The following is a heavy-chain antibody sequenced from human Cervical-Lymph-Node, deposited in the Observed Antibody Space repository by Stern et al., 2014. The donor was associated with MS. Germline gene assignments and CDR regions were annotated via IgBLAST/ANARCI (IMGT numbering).Heavy chain of an antibody. Sequence: QVQLQQWGAGLLRPSETLSLTCAVQGASFSDNYWSWIRQTPGKGLEWIGEINSSGGTHYNPSLRSRATLSVAPSRTQFSLKLSSRTAADTAMYYCARERKVERSSRLLVSFDVWGQGTLVTVSS. CDR2: INSSGGT. CDR3: ARERKVERSSRLLVSFDV. J-gene: IGHJ3*01. D-gene: IGHD1-1*01. CDR1: GASFSDNY. V-gene: IGHV4-34*01.